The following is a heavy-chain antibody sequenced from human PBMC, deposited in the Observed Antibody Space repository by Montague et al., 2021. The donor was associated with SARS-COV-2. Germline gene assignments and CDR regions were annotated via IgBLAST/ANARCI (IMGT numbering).Heavy chain of an antibody. CDR2: TYYSGST. CDR1: GASMNSYY. J-gene: IGHJ4*02. CDR3: ARVQRVSGVLPHFGY. D-gene: IGHD3-3*01. Sequence: SETLSLTCSVSGASMNSYYWTWVRQPPGKGLQWIGYTYYSGSTSYDPSLQSRLTMTVDSSKNQFTLSLRSVTAADSAVYYCARVQRVSGVLPHFGYWGQGLSVTVSS. V-gene: IGHV4-59*01.